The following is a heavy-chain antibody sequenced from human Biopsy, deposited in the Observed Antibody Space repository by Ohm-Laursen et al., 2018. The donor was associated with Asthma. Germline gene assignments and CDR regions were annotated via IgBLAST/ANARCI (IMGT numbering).Heavy chain of an antibody. CDR2: INSVFGTT. CDR1: GGTFNTYV. J-gene: IGHJ4*02. CDR3: ARKAGSCISRTCYSLDF. D-gene: IGHD2-2*01. V-gene: IGHV1-69*13. Sequence: GASVKVSCKSLGGTFNTYVIGWVGQAPGQGLEWMGGINSVFGTTTYPQKFQDRVTITADDSTSTVYMELSSLRSEDTAVYYCARKAGSCISRTCYSLDFWGQGTLVTVSS.